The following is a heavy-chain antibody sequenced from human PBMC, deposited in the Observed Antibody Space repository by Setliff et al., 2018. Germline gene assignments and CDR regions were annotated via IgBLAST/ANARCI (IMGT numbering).Heavy chain of an antibody. CDR1: GYRFTSNW. CDR2: IYPGDSDT. V-gene: IGHV5-51*01. D-gene: IGHD6-19*01. Sequence: PGESLKISCKGSGYRFTSNWIGWVRQMPGKGLEWVGVIYPGDSDTRYNPSLRGQVTISADKSINTAYLQWSSLKASDTAMYYCGSLSSGWYGSAFENWGQGTKVTVSS. J-gene: IGHJ3*02. CDR3: GSLSSGWYGSAFEN.